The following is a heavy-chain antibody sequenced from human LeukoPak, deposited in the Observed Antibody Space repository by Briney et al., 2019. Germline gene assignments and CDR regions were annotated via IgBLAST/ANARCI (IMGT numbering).Heavy chain of an antibody. V-gene: IGHV3-30*18. D-gene: IGHD6-13*01. J-gene: IGHJ6*04. Sequence: PGGSLRLSCAASGFTFSSYGMHWVRQAPGKGLEWVAVISYDGSNKYYADSVKGRFTISRDNSKNTLYLQMNSLRAEDTAVYYCAKDGSSSWYLDPGNVWGKGTTVTISS. CDR2: ISYDGSNK. CDR3: AKDGSSSWYLDPGNV. CDR1: GFTFSSYG.